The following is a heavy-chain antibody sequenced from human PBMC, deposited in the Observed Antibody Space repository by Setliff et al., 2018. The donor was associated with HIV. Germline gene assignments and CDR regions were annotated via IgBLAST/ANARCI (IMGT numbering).Heavy chain of an antibody. J-gene: IGHJ3*02. CDR3: ARSRSVRDYLDI. CDR1: GFSFFNFS. CDR2: ISSSGSSI. D-gene: IGHD3-16*01. Sequence: GGTLRRSCATSGFSFFNFSLNWLRQAPGKGLEWVSSISSSGSSIYYADSVKGRVTISRDYATKSLFLQMDSLSAEDTAVYYGARSRSVRDYLDIWGQGTMVTVSS. V-gene: IGHV3-21*04.